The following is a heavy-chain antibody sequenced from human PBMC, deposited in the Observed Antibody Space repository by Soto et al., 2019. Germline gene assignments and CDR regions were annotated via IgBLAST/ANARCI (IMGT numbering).Heavy chain of an antibody. D-gene: IGHD5-18*01. CDR3: ARLPRGYRYGYYYYGMDV. V-gene: IGHV4-39*01. CDR1: GGSISSSSYY. Sequence: SETLSLTCTVSGGSISSSSYYWGWIRQPPGKGLEWIGSIYYSGSTYYNPSLKSRVTISVDTSKNQFSLKLSSVTAADTAVYYCARLPRGYRYGYYYYGMDVWGQGTTVTVSS. CDR2: IYYSGST. J-gene: IGHJ6*02.